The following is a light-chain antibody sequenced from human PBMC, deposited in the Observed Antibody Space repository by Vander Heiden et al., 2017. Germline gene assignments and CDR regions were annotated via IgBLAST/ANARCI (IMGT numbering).Light chain of an antibody. CDR1: QSVLYSSNNKNY. J-gene: IGKJ2*01. CDR3: QQYDSTPYT. CDR2: WAS. Sequence: DIVMNQSQDSLAVSMGERATINCKSSQSVLYSSNNKNYLAWYQQKPGQPPKLLIYWASTRESGVPDRFSGSGSGTDFTLTISSLQAEDVAVYYCQQYDSTPYTFGQGTKLEIK. V-gene: IGKV4-1*01.